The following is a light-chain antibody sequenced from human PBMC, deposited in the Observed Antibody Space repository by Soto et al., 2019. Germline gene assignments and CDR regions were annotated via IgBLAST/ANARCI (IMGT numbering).Light chain of an antibody. Sequence: QSVLTQPPSASGSPGQSVTISCTGTSSDVGGYNYVSWYQQHPGKAPKLMISEVSKRPSGVPDRFSGSKSGNTASLTVSELQAEDEADYYCSSFAGNNNLVFGGGTKVTVL. V-gene: IGLV2-8*01. CDR3: SSFAGNNNLV. CDR1: SSDVGGYNY. J-gene: IGLJ2*01. CDR2: EVS.